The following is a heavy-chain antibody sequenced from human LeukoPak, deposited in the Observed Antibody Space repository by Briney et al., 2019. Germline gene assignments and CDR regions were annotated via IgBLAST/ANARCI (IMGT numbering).Heavy chain of an antibody. J-gene: IGHJ4*02. CDR3: ARDGMTTPAFDY. Sequence: GGSLRLSCAASGFTFSSYSMNWVHQAPGKGLEWVSSISSSSSYIYYADSVKGRFTISRDNAKNSLYLQMNSLRAEDTAVYYCARDGMTTPAFDYWGQGTLVTVSS. CDR1: GFTFSSYS. V-gene: IGHV3-21*01. CDR2: ISSSSSYI. D-gene: IGHD4-11*01.